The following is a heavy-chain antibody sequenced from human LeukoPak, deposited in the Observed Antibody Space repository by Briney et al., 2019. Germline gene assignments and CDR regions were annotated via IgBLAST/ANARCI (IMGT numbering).Heavy chain of an antibody. V-gene: IGHV1-46*01. CDR1: GGTFSSYA. CDR3: AREGENSGYYYFDY. CDR2: INPNGGRT. D-gene: IGHD5-12*01. J-gene: IGHJ4*02. Sequence: GSSVKVSCKASGGTFSSYAISWVRQAPGQGLEWMGIINPNGGRTSYAQKFQGRVTMTRDTSTSTLYMELSSLRSEDTAMYYCAREGENSGYYYFDYWGQGSLVTVSS.